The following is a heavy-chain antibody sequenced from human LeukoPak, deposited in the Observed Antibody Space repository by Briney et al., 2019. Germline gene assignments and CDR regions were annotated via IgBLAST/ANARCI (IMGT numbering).Heavy chain of an antibody. D-gene: IGHD3-16*01. V-gene: IGHV3-13*01. Sequence: PGGSLRLSCAASGFTFSSYDMHRVRQPAGKGLEWVSAIAAAGDTYYPDTVKGRFTISRENAKNSLYLQMNSLRVGDTAVYYCARVGDGFDPWGQGTLVTVSS. J-gene: IGHJ5*02. CDR2: IAAAGDT. CDR3: ARVGDGFDP. CDR1: GFTFSSYD.